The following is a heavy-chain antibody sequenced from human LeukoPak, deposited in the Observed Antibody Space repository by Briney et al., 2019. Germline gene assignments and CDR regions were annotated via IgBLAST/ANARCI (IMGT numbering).Heavy chain of an antibody. CDR3: ARDNSSGWYYPPFDY. CDR2: INPNSGGT. J-gene: IGHJ4*02. Sequence: GASVKVSCKASGYTFTGYYMHWVRQAPGRGLEWMGWINPNSGGTNYAQKFQGRVTMTRDTSISTAYMELSRLRSDDTAVYYCARDNSSGWYYPPFDYWGQGTLVTVSS. CDR1: GYTFTGYY. D-gene: IGHD6-19*01. V-gene: IGHV1-2*02.